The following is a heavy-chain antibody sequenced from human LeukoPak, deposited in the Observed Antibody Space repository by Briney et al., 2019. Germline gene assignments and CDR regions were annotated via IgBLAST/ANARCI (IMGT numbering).Heavy chain of an antibody. Sequence: ASVKVSCKASGHTFTGYYMHWVRQAPGQGLEWMGWINPNSGGTNYAQKFQGRVTMTRDTSISTAYMELSRLRSDDTAVYYCARIVASIAAATGDYWGQGTLVTVSS. CDR2: INPNSGGT. V-gene: IGHV1-2*02. CDR1: GHTFTGYY. CDR3: ARIVASIAAATGDY. J-gene: IGHJ4*02. D-gene: IGHD6-13*01.